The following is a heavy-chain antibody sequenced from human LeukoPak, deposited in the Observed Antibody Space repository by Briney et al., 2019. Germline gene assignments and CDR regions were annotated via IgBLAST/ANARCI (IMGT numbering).Heavy chain of an antibody. J-gene: IGHJ4*02. CDR3: ARDYGDYGVDY. Sequence: GRSLRLSCAASGFTFSSYGMHWVRQAPGKGLEWVAVIWYDGSNKYYADSVKGRFTISRDNSKNTLYLQMNSLRAEDTAVYYCARDYGDYGVDYWGQGTLVTVSS. D-gene: IGHD4-17*01. CDR2: IWYDGSNK. CDR1: GFTFSSYG. V-gene: IGHV3-33*01.